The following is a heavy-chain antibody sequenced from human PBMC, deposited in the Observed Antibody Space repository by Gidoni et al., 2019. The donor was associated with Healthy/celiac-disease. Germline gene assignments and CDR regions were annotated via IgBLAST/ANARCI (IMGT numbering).Heavy chain of an antibody. Sequence: EVQLVDSGGVVVQPGGSLRLSCAASGFTFDDYTMYWFRQSPGKGLEWVSLISWDGGSTYYADSVKGRFTISRDNSKNSLYLQMNSLRTEDTALYYCAKDSYGMDVWGQGTTVTVSS. CDR3: AKDSYGMDV. CDR2: ISWDGGST. V-gene: IGHV3-43*01. J-gene: IGHJ6*02. CDR1: GFTFDDYT.